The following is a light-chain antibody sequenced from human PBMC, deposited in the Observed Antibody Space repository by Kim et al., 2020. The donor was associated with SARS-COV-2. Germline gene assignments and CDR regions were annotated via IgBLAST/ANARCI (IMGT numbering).Light chain of an antibody. CDR1: SSDVGGYNF. Sequence: QSALTQPPSASGSPGQSVAIPCTGTSSDVGGYNFVSWYQQHPGKAPKLMIYEVSKRHSGVPDRFSGSKSGNTASLTVSGLQAEDEADYYCSSYVSSNNYVFGTGTKVTVL. CDR3: SSYVSSNNYV. CDR2: EVS. V-gene: IGLV2-8*01. J-gene: IGLJ1*01.